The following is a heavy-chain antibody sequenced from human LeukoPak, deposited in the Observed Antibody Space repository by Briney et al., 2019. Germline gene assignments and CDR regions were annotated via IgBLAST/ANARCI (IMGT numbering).Heavy chain of an antibody. Sequence: ASVKVSCKASDCTFINSDIAWVRQASGQGLEWVGWISALSGKRNYAQNFQGRVNMTVDTSTKTAYMDLRSLKSDDTAVYYCARGILAVGSPIPNNYYFMDACGKGTTVTVSS. CDR2: ISALSGKR. CDR1: DCTFINSD. D-gene: IGHD2-21*01. V-gene: IGHV1-18*01. CDR3: ARGILAVGSPIPNNYYFMDA. J-gene: IGHJ6*03.